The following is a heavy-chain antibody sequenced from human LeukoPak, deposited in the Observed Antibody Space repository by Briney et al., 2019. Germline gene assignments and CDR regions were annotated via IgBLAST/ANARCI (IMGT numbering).Heavy chain of an antibody. Sequence: RTSETLSLTCTVSGGSISTYYWSWIRQPPGKGLEWIGYIYYSGSTNYNPSLKSRVTISVDTSKNQFSLKLSSVTAADTAVYYCARHARGDAFDIWGQGTMVTVSS. J-gene: IGHJ3*02. CDR1: GGSISTYY. CDR2: IYYSGST. CDR3: ARHARGDAFDI. V-gene: IGHV4-59*01.